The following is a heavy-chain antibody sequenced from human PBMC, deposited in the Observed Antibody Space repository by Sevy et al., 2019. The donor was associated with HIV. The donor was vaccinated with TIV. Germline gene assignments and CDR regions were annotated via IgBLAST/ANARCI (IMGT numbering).Heavy chain of an antibody. D-gene: IGHD3-22*01. CDR1: GGSISSGGYS. CDR3: ARGGYYDSSGYYGTDAFDI. CDR2: IYHSGST. J-gene: IGHJ3*02. Sequence: SETLSLTCAVSGGSISSGGYSWSWIRQPPGKGLEWIGYIYHSGSTYYNPSLKSRVTISVDRSKNQFSLKLSSVTAADTAMYYCARGGYYDSSGYYGTDAFDIWGQGTMVTVSS. V-gene: IGHV4-30-2*01.